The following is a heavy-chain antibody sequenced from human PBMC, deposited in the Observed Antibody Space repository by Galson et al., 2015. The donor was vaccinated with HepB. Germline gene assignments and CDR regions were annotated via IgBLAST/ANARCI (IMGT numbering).Heavy chain of an antibody. CDR3: AKERGYSGYDPNDR. CDR1: GFTSSTYW. J-gene: IGHJ4*02. D-gene: IGHD5-12*01. CDR2: INSDGSDT. Sequence: SLRLSCAASGFTSSTYWMHWVRQAPGKGLVWVSRINSDGSDTTYADFVKGRFTISRDNAKNTLYLQMNSLRADDTAVYYCAKERGYSGYDPNDRWGQGTLVTVSS. V-gene: IGHV3-74*01.